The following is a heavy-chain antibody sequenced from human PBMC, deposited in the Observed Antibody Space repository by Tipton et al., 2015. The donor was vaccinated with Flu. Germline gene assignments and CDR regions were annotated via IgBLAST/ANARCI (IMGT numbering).Heavy chain of an antibody. D-gene: IGHD3-3*01. V-gene: IGHV4-38-2*02. Sequence: LRLSCTVSGYSISSGFYWGWIRQPPGKGLEWIGNIYHSGSTFYNPSLKSRVTISVDTSKNQFSLKLSSVTAADTAVYFCARVERGFFDLWGRGTLATVSS. CDR3: ARVERGFFDL. CDR1: GYSISSGFY. J-gene: IGHJ2*01. CDR2: IYHSGST.